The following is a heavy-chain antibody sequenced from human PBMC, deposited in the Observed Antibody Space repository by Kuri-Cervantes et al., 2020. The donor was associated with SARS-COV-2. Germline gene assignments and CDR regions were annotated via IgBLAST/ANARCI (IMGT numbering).Heavy chain of an antibody. J-gene: IGHJ4*02. D-gene: IGHD3-3*01. CDR3: TSHDFWSGIFFDY. V-gene: IGHV3-21*03. CDR2: ISSGSDYI. CDR1: GFTFRTYS. Sequence: GGSLRLSCAASGFTFRTYSMIWVRQAPGKGLEWVSSISSGSDYIYYADSMKGRFTISRDNAKNSLYLQMNSLKTEDTAVYYCTSHDFWSGIFFDYWGQGTLVTVSS.